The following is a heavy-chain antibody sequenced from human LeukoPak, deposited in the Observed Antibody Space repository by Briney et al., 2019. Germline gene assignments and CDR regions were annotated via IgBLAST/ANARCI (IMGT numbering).Heavy chain of an antibody. CDR1: GASIISGGYS. CDR2: MYYSGSP. J-gene: IGHJ6*03. D-gene: IGHD3-10*01. Sequence: SATLSLTCTVSGASIISGGYSWGWLRQPQGKGLEWIFYMYYSGSPYSTSSLKSRMTMSVDMSNNQFSLRMSSVTAADTAVYYCARGGRGSGSYYSPDYYSFMDVWGKGTTLIVSS. CDR3: ARGGRGSGSYYSPDYYSFMDV. V-gene: IGHV4-30-4*07.